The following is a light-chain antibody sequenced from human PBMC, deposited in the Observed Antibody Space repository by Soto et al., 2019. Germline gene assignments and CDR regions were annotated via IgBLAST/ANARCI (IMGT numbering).Light chain of an antibody. V-gene: IGLV2-14*01. J-gene: IGLJ1*01. CDR1: DSDIVGYDY. CDR3: GSYSRGDTPYV. CDR2: TVT. Sequence: QSALTQPASVSGSPGQSITISCTGTDSDIVGYDYVAWYQQYPGKAPKLVIWTVTNRPSGVSTRFSGSKSGNTASLTISGLQAEDEADSYCGSYSRGDTPYVFGVGTKVTVL.